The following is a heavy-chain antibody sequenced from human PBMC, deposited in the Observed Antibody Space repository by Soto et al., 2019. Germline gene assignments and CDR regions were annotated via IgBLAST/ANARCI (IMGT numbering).Heavy chain of an antibody. CDR2: INHSGST. Sequence: QVQLQQWGAGLLKPSETLSLTCAVYGGSFSGYYWSWIRQPPGRGLEWIGEINHSGSTNYNPSLKSRVTISVDTSKNQFSLKLSSVTAADTAVYYCARAIGYCSSTSCYYGHWGQGTLVTVSS. CDR3: ARAIGYCSSTSCYYGH. CDR1: GGSFSGYY. J-gene: IGHJ4*02. V-gene: IGHV4-34*01. D-gene: IGHD2-2*01.